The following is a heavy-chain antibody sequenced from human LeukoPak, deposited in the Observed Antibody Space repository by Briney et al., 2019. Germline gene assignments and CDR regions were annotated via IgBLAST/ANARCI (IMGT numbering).Heavy chain of an antibody. CDR1: GFTFSSYS. CDR2: LYSGGVT. Sequence: GGSLRLSCAASGFTFSSYSMNWVRQAPGQGLEWVSILYSGGVTFYADSVKGRFTISRDSSKNTLYLQMNSLRAEDTAVYYCARAPTVTTIFDSWGQGTLVTVSS. V-gene: IGHV3-66*01. D-gene: IGHD4-17*01. CDR3: ARAPTVTTIFDS. J-gene: IGHJ4*02.